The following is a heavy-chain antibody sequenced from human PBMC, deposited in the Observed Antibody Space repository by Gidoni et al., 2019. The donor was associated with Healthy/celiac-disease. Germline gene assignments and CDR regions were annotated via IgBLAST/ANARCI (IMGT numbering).Heavy chain of an antibody. V-gene: IGHV3-23*01. D-gene: IGHD3-3*01. CDR3: ANHEGYYDFWGHYDY. CDR2: ISGSGGST. Sequence: EVQLLESGGGLVQPGGSLRLSCAASGCTFSSYAMSWVRQAPGKGLEWVSAISGSGGSTYYADSVKGRFTISRDNSKNTLYLQMNSLRAEDTAVYYCANHEGYYDFWGHYDYWGQGTLVTVSS. CDR1: GCTFSSYA. J-gene: IGHJ4*02.